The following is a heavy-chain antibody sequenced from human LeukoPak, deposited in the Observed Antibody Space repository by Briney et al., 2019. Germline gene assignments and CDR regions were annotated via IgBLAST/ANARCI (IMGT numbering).Heavy chain of an antibody. CDR2: IHTSGST. D-gene: IGHD3-22*01. Sequence: SETLSLTCTVSGVSITSYYWSWIRQPAGKGLEWIGRIHTSGSTHYNPSLKSRVTMSVDTSKNQFSLKLSSVTAADTAVYYCARDRYYYDSSGYYGFDPWGQGTLVTVSS. J-gene: IGHJ5*02. CDR1: GVSITSYY. CDR3: ARDRYYYDSSGYYGFDP. V-gene: IGHV4-4*07.